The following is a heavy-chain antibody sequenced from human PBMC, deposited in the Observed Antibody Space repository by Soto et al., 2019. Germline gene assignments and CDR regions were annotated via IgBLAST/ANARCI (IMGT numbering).Heavy chain of an antibody. CDR1: GFTFSSYG. J-gene: IGHJ6*02. Sequence: PCWSLRLSCAASGFTFSSYGMHWVRQAPGKGLEWVAVIWYDGSNKYYADSVKGRFTISRDNSKNTLYLQMNSLRAEDTAVYYCARDLADNYYDSSGHEYYYGMDVWGQGTTVTVSS. V-gene: IGHV3-33*01. CDR3: ARDLADNYYDSSGHEYYYGMDV. CDR2: IWYDGSNK. D-gene: IGHD3-22*01.